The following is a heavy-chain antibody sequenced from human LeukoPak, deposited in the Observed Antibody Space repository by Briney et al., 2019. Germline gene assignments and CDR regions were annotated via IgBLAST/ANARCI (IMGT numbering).Heavy chain of an antibody. CDR2: MNPNSGNT. J-gene: IGHJ4*02. Sequence: GASVTVSFKASGYTFTIYDINWVRQAPGQGLEWMGWMNPNSGNTGYAQKFQGRVTITRNTSISTAYMELSSLRSEDTAVYYCARGPPNFDYWGQGTLVTVSS. CDR3: ARGPPNFDY. CDR1: GYTFTIYD. V-gene: IGHV1-8*03.